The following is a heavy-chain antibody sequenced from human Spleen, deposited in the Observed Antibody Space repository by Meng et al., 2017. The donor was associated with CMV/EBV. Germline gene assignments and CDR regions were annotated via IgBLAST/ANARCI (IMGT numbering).Heavy chain of an antibody. CDR2: ISHSGST. CDR1: GYSINSDYY. V-gene: IGHV4-38-2*02. CDR3: ARDELGPPPYSSSSEWWFDP. Sequence: SETLSLTCTVSGYSINSDYYWGWIRQPPGKGLEWIGSISHSGSTYYNPSLKSRVTISVDTSKNQFSLKLSSVTAADTAVYYCARDELGPPPYSSSSEWWFDPWGQGTLVTVSS. D-gene: IGHD6-6*01. J-gene: IGHJ5*02.